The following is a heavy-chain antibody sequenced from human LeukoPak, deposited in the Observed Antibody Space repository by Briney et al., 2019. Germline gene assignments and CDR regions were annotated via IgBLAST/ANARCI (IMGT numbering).Heavy chain of an antibody. CDR2: IWYDGSNK. J-gene: IGHJ4*02. CDR3: ARDNYDSSGYYYDY. CDR1: GFTFSSYG. Sequence: GGSLRLSCAASGFTFSSYGMHWVRQAPGKGLEWVAVIWYDGSNKYYADSVKGRSTISRDNSKNTLYLQMNSLRAEDTAVYYCARDNYDSSGYYYDYWGQGTLVTVSS. D-gene: IGHD3-22*01. V-gene: IGHV3-33*08.